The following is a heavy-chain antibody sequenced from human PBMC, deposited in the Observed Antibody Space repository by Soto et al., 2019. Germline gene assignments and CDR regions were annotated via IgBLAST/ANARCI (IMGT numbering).Heavy chain of an antibody. J-gene: IGHJ4*02. Sequence: QITLKESGPPLVKPTQTLTLTCTFSGFSLSTSGVGVGWIRQPPGKALEWLALIYWDDDKRYSPSLKSRLTITKDTSKNQVVLTMTIMDPVDTATYYCVHKGGGDRILDYWGQGTLVTVSS. CDR1: GFSLSTSGVG. CDR2: IYWDDDK. CDR3: VHKGGGDRILDY. V-gene: IGHV2-5*02. D-gene: IGHD3-16*01.